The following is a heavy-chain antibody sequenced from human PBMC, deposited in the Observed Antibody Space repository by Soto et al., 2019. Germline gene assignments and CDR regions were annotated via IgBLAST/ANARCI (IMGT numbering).Heavy chain of an antibody. CDR1: GFTFSSYW. J-gene: IGHJ3*01. CDR3: ATWHEREHAYDV. D-gene: IGHD1-1*01. CDR2: MNEDGGTT. V-gene: IGHV3-74*02. Sequence: EVQLVESGGGLVRPGGSLRLSCAASGFTFSSYWMHWVRQAPGKGLVWVSRMNEDGGTTDYADSVKGRFTISRDNAKTTVYLQMNDLRPADTAVYYCATWHEREHAYDVWGQGTTVTVSS.